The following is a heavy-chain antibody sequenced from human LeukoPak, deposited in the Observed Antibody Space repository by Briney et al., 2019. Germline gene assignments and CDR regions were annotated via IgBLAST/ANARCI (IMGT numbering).Heavy chain of an antibody. Sequence: GGSLRLSCTASGFTFGDYAMSWVRQAPGKGLELVGFIRSKVYGGTTEYSASVKGRFTISRADSKSIAYLQMNSLKTEDTAVYYCSSYCTSTSCYDYWGQGTLVTVSS. CDR3: SSYCTSTSCYDY. J-gene: IGHJ4*02. V-gene: IGHV3-49*04. CDR1: GFTFGDYA. D-gene: IGHD2-2*01. CDR2: IRSKVYGGTT.